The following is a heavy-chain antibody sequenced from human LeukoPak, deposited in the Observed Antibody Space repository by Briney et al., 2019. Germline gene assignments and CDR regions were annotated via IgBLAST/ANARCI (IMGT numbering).Heavy chain of an antibody. V-gene: IGHV4-61*02. D-gene: IGHD3-10*01. CDR2: IYTSGST. J-gene: IGHJ4*02. CDR3: ARVRIRVRGLYNYFDY. CDR1: GGSISSGSYY. Sequence: SETLSLTCTVSGGSISSGSYYWSWIRQPAGKGLEWIGRIYTSGSTNYNPSLKSRVTISVDTSKNQFSLKLSSVTAADTAVYYCARVRIRVRGLYNYFDYWGQGTLVTASS.